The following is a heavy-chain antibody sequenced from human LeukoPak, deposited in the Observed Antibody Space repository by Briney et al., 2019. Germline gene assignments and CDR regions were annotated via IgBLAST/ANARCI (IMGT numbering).Heavy chain of an antibody. CDR2: INHSGST. V-gene: IGHV4-30-2*01. CDR3: ARGSKRVLRFLEWPPGFPRNNWFDP. CDR1: GGSISSGGYY. J-gene: IGHJ5*02. D-gene: IGHD3-3*01. Sequence: PSQTLSLTCTVSGGSISSGGYYWSWIRQPPGKGLEWIGEINHSGSTNYNPSLKSRVTISVDTSKNQFSLKLSSVTAADTAVYYCARGSKRVLRFLEWPPGFPRNNWFDPWGQGTLVTVSS.